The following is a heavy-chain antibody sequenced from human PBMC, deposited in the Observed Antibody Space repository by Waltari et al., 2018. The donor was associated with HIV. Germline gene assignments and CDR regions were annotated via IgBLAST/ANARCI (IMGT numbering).Heavy chain of an antibody. CDR1: GGSITSGSYY. CDR2: VYISGSA. V-gene: IGHV4-61*02. CDR3: ARGLDILTGYYHWFSDL. J-gene: IGHJ2*01. D-gene: IGHD3-9*01. Sequence: QVQLQESGPGLVTPSQTLSLTCTVSGGSITSGSYYWIWIRQPAGKGLEWIGRVYISGSANYNPSLRSRVTMSLDTSKNQFSLKLSSVTAADTAVYYCARGLDILTGYYHWFSDLWGRGTLVTVSS.